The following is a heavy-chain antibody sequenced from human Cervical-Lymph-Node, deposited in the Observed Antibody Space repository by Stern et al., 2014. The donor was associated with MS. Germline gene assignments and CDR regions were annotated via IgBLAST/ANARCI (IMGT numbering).Heavy chain of an antibody. CDR1: GYTLSGIS. D-gene: IGHD2-21*02. CDR2: FDPEHGET. J-gene: IGHJ6*02. Sequence: QVQLVQSGAEVNKPWASVTVSCKVSGYTLSGISMHWVRQAPGNGHEWMGGFDPEHGETRYAQKSQGRVTMAEDRSTDTAYMERSSLRSEDTAVYYCATHRGRVTYYYGMDVWGQGTTVTVSS. CDR3: ATHRGRVTYYYGMDV. V-gene: IGHV1-24*01.